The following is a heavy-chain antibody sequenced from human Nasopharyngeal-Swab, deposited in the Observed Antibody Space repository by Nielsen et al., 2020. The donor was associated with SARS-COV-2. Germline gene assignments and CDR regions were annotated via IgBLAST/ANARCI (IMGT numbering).Heavy chain of an antibody. V-gene: IGHV3-7*01. D-gene: IGHD2/OR15-2a*01. Sequence: GGSLRLSCAASGFTFSPYWMTWVRQAPGKGLEWVANVKQDGTEKYFVDSVKGRFTISRDNAKNSLYLHMNSLRAEDTAVYYCARDEILDYGGQGTLVTRLL. CDR1: GFTFSPYW. J-gene: IGHJ4*02. CDR2: VKQDGTEK. CDR3: ARDEILDY.